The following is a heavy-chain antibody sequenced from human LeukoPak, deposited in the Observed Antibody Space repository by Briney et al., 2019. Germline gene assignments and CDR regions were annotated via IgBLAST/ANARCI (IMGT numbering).Heavy chain of an antibody. V-gene: IGHV3-30*02. CDR1: GFTFSSYG. CDR3: AKDHSMGAIH. J-gene: IGHJ4*02. CDR2: IRYDGKIK. Sequence: GGSLRLSCAASGFTFSSYGMHWLRQAPGKGLYWVAFIRYDGKIKYYADTVKGRFTISRDNSKNTLYLQMSSLRAEDAAVYYCAKDHSMGAIHWGQGTLVTVSS. D-gene: IGHD1-26*01.